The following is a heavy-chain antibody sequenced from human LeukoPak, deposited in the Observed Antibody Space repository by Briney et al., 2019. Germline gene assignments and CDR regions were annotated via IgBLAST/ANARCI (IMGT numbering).Heavy chain of an antibody. CDR2: IHSGGST. J-gene: IGHJ4*02. V-gene: IGHV3-53*01. CDR1: GFPVSSNY. D-gene: IGHD6-19*01. Sequence: PGGSLSLSCAASGFPVSSNYMSWVRQAPGKGLEWVSVIHSGGSTNYADSVKGRFTISRDNSKNTLYLQMNSLRAEDTAVYYCAREPGIAVAGHGDYWGQGTLVTVSS. CDR3: AREPGIAVAGHGDY.